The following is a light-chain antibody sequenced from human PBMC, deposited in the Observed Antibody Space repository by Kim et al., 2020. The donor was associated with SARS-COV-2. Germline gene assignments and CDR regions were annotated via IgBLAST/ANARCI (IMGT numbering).Light chain of an antibody. J-gene: IGLJ3*02. CDR3: SSRDSTGDHVL. CDR1: SLRNYY. CDR2: GKY. V-gene: IGLV3-19*01. Sequence: SSELTQDPAVSVALGQTVRLTCQGDSLRNYYATWYQQRPGQAPTLVLYGKYDRPSGIPDRFSGSASGNTASLTITGAQAVDEGDYYCSSRDSTGDHVLFG.